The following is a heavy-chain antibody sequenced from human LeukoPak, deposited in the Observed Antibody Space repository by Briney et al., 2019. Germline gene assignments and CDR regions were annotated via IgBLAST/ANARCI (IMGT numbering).Heavy chain of an antibody. CDR3: ARGESYCGGDCYHY. J-gene: IGHJ4*02. CDR2: IYTSGNT. D-gene: IGHD2-21*01. V-gene: IGHV4-61*02. CDR1: GGSIRSGSYY. Sequence: SETLSLTCTVSGGSIRSGSYYWTWIRQPAGKGLEWIGRIYTSGNTNYNLSLKSRVTISLDTSKNQFSLKLSSVTAADTAVYYCARGESYCGGDCYHYWGQGTLVTVSS.